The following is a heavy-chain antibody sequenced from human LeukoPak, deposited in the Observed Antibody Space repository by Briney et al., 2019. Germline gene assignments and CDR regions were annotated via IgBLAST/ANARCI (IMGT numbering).Heavy chain of an antibody. J-gene: IGHJ6*02. V-gene: IGHV3-73*01. D-gene: IGHD7-27*01. CDR3: TRHPDWGGDYYYGMDV. Sequence: GGSLKLSCAASGFTFSGSAMHWVRQASGKGLEWVGRIRSKANSYATAYAASVKGRFTISRDDSKNTAYLQMNSLKTEDTAVYYCTRHPDWGGDYYYGMDVWGQGTTVTVSS. CDR2: IRSKANSYAT. CDR1: GFTFSGSA.